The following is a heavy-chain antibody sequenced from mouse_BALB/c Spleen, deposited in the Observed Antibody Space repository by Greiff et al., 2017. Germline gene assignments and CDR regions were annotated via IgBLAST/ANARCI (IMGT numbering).Heavy chain of an antibody. CDR2: INSNGGST. CDR3: ARDPATVVATFDAMDY. D-gene: IGHD1-1*01. Sequence: EVQRVESGGGLVQPGGSLKLSCAASGFTFSSYGMSWVRQTPDKRLELVATINSNGGSTYYPDSVKGRFTISRDNAKNTLYLQMSSLKSEDTAMYYCARDPATVVATFDAMDYWGQGTSVTVSS. J-gene: IGHJ4*01. CDR1: GFTFSSYG. V-gene: IGHV5-6-3*01.